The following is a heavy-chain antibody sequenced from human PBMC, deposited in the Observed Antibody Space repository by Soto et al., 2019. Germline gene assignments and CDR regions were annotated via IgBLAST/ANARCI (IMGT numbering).Heavy chain of an antibody. CDR1: GFTFDDYT. CDR3: AKEGGYEFDY. D-gene: IGHD5-12*01. V-gene: IGHV3-43*01. CDR2: ISWDGGST. Sequence: GGSLRLSCAASGFTFDDYTMHWVRQAPGKGLEWVSLISWDGGSTYYADSVKGRFTISRDNSKNSLYLQMNSLRTEDTALYYCAKEGGYEFDYWGQGTLVTVSS. J-gene: IGHJ4*02.